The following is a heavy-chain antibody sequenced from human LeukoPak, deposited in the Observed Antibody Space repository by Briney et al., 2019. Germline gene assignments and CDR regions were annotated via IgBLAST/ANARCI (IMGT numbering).Heavy chain of an antibody. CDR2: ISSSGGST. J-gene: IGHJ5*02. V-gene: IGHV3-23*01. CDR1: GFTFSSYT. Sequence: PGGSLRLSCAASGFTFSSYTMSWVRQAPGKGLEWVSGISSSGGSTYYADSVKGRFTISRDNSENTLYLQMNSLRAEDTAVYYCAKGYSDFWSGYLGWFDPWGQGTLVTVSS. D-gene: IGHD3-3*01. CDR3: AKGYSDFWSGYLGWFDP.